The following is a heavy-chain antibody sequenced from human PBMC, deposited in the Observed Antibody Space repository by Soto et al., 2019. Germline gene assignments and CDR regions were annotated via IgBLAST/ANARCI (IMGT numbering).Heavy chain of an antibody. J-gene: IGHJ4*02. D-gene: IGHD3-22*01. CDR2: FYQSGRP. CDR1: VASTNNYY. Sequence: PPETLSLTCTVSVASTNNYYWSWIRQPPGKGLEWIGSFYQSGRPNYNPSLKSRVTMSVDTSKNQFSLKLSSVSAADSAVYYCARDLYRKTPIIVFVYGAQGIQVTVS. V-gene: IGHV4-59*12. CDR3: ARDLYRKTPIIVFVY.